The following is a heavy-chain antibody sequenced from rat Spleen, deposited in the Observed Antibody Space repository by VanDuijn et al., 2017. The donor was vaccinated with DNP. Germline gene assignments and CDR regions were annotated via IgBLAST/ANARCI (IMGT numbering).Heavy chain of an antibody. CDR3: ARHRTIMPYCYAMDA. CDR2: ISYNGGTP. D-gene: IGHD1-12*01. Sequence: EVLLVESDGGLVQPGRSLKLSCAVSGFTFSDYYMAWVRQAPAKGLEWVATISYNGGTPYYRDSVKGRFTISRDNAQGTLYLQMDSLRSEDTATYYCARHRTIMPYCYAMDAWGQGASVTVSS. J-gene: IGHJ4*01. V-gene: IGHV5-7*01. CDR1: GFTFSDYY.